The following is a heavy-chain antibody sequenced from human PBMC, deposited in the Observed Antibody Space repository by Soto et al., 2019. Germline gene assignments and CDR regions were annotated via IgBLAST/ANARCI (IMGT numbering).Heavy chain of an antibody. CDR1: GFTFNTYA. CDR2: ISYDESNK. D-gene: IGHD2-15*01. CDR3: VKAARYCSGGSCYSFYFNS. Sequence: LRLSCAASGFTFNTYAMHWVRQAPGKGLEWVAGISYDESNKDYADSVKGRFTISRDNSKSTLYLQMNSLRHEDTAVYYCVKAARYCSGGSCYSFYFNSWGQGTLVTVSS. V-gene: IGHV3-30-3*01. J-gene: IGHJ4*02.